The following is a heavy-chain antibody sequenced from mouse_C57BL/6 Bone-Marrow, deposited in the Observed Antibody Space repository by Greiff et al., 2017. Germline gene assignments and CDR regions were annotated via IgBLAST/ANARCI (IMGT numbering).Heavy chain of an antibody. CDR3: ARGGYYAMDY. V-gene: IGHV1-69*01. J-gene: IGHJ4*01. CDR2: IDPSDSYT. CDR1: GYTFTSYW. Sequence: QVQLQQPGAELVMPGASVKLSCKASGYTFTSYWMHWVKQRPGQGLEWIGEIDPSDSYTNYNQKFKGKSTLTVDKSSSTAYMPLSSLTSEDSAVDYCARGGYYAMDYWGQGTSVTVSS.